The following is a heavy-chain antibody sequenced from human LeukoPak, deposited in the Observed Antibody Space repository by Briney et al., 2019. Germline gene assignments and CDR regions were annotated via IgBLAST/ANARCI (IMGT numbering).Heavy chain of an antibody. V-gene: IGHV3-48*03. Sequence: GVSVRLSCAASGFTFSSFEMNWVRQAPGKGREWVSYISSSSGSTIYYVDAVKSRFTLTRVNANNSLSLQMNSLRAEDTAVYYCARRYCSSTSCQLVYWGQRTLVTVSS. CDR1: GFTFSSFE. D-gene: IGHD2-2*01. CDR2: ISSSSGSTI. J-gene: IGHJ4*02. CDR3: ARRYCSSTSCQLVY.